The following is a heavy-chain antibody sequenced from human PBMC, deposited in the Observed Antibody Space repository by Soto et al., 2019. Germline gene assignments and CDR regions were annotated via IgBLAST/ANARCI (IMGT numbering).Heavy chain of an antibody. CDR3: ARMDTAMVKAFDY. CDR1: GGSISSYY. J-gene: IGHJ4*02. V-gene: IGHV4-59*08. CDR2: IYYSGST. D-gene: IGHD5-18*01. Sequence: SETLSLTCTVSGGSISSYYWSWIRQPPGKGLEWIGYIYYSGSTNYNPSLKSRVTISVDTSKNQFSLKLSSVTAADTAVYYCARMDTAMVKAFDYWGQGTLVTVS.